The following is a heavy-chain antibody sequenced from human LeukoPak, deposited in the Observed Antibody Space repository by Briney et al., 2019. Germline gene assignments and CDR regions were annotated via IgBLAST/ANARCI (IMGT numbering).Heavy chain of an antibody. CDR3: AALARDY. V-gene: IGHV3-53*01. J-gene: IGHJ4*02. D-gene: IGHD3-3*02. CDR1: GFIVSSNY. CDR2: IHNDGST. Sequence: PGGSLRLSCAASGFIVSSNYKTWVRQAPGEGLEWVSVIHNDGSTYYTDSVKGRFTISRDNSKNTLYLQMNSLRVEDTAVYYCAALARDYWGQGTLVTVSS.